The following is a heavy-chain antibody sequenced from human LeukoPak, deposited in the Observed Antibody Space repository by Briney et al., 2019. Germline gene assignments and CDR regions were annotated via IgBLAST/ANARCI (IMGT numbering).Heavy chain of an antibody. CDR2: IYYSGST. J-gene: IGHJ4*02. V-gene: IGHV4-59*01. D-gene: IGHD6-19*01. CDR3: ARDRSSGWYFDY. CDR1: GGSIGSYY. Sequence: SETLSLTCTVSGGSIGSYYWSWIRQPPGKGLEWIGYIYYSGSTNYNPSLKSRVTISVDTSKNQFSLKLSSVTAADTAVYYCARDRSSGWYFDYWGQGTLVTVSS.